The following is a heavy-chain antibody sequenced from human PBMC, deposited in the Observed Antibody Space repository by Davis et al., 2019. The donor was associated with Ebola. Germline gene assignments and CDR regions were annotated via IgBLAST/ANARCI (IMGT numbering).Heavy chain of an antibody. V-gene: IGHV1-18*01. D-gene: IGHD1-14*01. CDR3: SRAQGMGWNHAFGY. CDR1: AYTFTSYG. J-gene: IGHJ4*02. CDR2: ISVYNGNT. Sequence: ASVQVSCKTSAYTFTSYGISCVRHAPGQGLEWMGWISVYNGNTNSAQTLQGRVTMTTDSSTSTAYMELRSLRSDDTAVYYCSRAQGMGWNHAFGYWGQGTLVTVSS.